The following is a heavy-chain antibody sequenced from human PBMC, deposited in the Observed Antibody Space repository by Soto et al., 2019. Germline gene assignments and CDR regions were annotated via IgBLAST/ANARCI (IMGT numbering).Heavy chain of an antibody. CDR1: RASITDAKW. D-gene: IGHD3-3*01. J-gene: IGHJ4*02. CDR3: ATYDFWSGLFDY. CDR2: IYHTGST. Sequence: QVQLLESGPGLVKPSGTLSLTCAVSRASITDAKWWSWVRQAPGKGLEWIGEIYHTGSTSYNPSLTRRVTLSVDKSNNQFLLTLRPVTAADTAVYYCATYDFWSGLFDYWGQGILVTVSP. V-gene: IGHV4-4*02.